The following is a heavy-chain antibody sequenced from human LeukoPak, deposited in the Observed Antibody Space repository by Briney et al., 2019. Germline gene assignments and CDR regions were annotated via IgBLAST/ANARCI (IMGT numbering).Heavy chain of an antibody. V-gene: IGHV3-74*03. CDR3: VRSRFTTSSFDY. Sequence: GGSLRLSCAASGFTFSSSWMQWVRQAPGQGLVWVSRINSDESVTTYTNSVKGRFTISRDNAKNTLYLQMSSLRAEDTAMYYCVRSRFTTSSFDYWGQGTLVTVSS. CDR2: INSDESVT. CDR1: GFTFSSSW. J-gene: IGHJ4*02. D-gene: IGHD6-6*01.